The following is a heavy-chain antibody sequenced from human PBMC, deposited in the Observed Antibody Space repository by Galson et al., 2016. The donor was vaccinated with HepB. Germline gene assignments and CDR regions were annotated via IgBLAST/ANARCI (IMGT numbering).Heavy chain of an antibody. Sequence: SVKVSCKASGGTLSNYTISWVRQAPGQGLEWMGGIIPIVGLANYAQRLQGRVTITADKSTSTAYMELSSLRSEDTAVYYCARVGGYRPSTSCYAYYGMDVWGQGTTVTVSS. CDR3: ARVGGYRPSTSCYAYYGMDV. J-gene: IGHJ6*02. CDR1: GGTLSNYT. V-gene: IGHV1-69*10. D-gene: IGHD2-2*01. CDR2: IIPIVGLA.